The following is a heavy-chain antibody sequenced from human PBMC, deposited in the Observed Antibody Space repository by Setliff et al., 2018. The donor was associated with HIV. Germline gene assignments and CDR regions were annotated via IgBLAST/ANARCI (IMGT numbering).Heavy chain of an antibody. V-gene: IGHV4-34*01. CDR2: INHSGST. CDR3: ARRRITMIVAPFQH. D-gene: IGHD3-22*01. J-gene: IGHJ1*01. CDR1: GGSFSGYY. Sequence: ETLSLTCAVYGGSFSGYYWSWIRQPPGKGLEWIGEINHSGSTNYNPSLKSRVTISVDTSKNQFSLKLSSVTAADTAVYYCARRRITMIVAPFQHWGQGTLVTVSS.